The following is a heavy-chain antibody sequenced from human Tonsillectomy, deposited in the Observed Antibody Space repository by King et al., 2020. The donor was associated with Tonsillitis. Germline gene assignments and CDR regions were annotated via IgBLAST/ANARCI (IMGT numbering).Heavy chain of an antibody. CDR1: GFTFNSYS. CDR2: ISSSISTI. V-gene: IGHV3-48*01. J-gene: IGHJ6*02. Sequence: VQLVESGGGLVQPGGSLRLSCAASGFTFNSYSMNWVRRAPGKGLEWVSYISSSISTIYYADSVKGRFTISRDNAKNSLYLQMNCLRAEETAVYYCARAAVAGYCYYYGMDVWGQGTTVTVSS. D-gene: IGHD6-19*01. CDR3: ARAAVAGYCYYYGMDV.